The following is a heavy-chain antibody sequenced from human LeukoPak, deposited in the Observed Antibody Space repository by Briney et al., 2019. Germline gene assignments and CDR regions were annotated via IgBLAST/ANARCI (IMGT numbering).Heavy chain of an antibody. J-gene: IGHJ4*02. D-gene: IGHD2-15*01. CDR1: GFTFDDYA. Sequence: GGSLILSCAASGFTFDDYAMHWVRQAPGKGLEWVSGISWNSGSIGYADSVKGRFTISRDNAKNSLYLQMNSLRAEDTAVYYCARDCSGGSCYARGNYWGQGTLVTVSS. CDR2: ISWNSGSI. V-gene: IGHV3-9*01. CDR3: ARDCSGGSCYARGNY.